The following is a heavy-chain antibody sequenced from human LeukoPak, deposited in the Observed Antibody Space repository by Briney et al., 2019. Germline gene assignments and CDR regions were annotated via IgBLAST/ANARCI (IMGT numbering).Heavy chain of an antibody. D-gene: IGHD2-2*01. V-gene: IGHV3-7*01. Sequence: GGSLRLSCAASGFTFSSYWKSWVRQAPGKGLEWVANIKQDGSEKYYVDSVKGRFTISRDNAKNSLYLQMNSLRAEDTAVYYCARTTRWYYFDYWGQGTLVTVSS. CDR1: GFTFSSYW. J-gene: IGHJ4*02. CDR2: IKQDGSEK. CDR3: ARTTRWYYFDY.